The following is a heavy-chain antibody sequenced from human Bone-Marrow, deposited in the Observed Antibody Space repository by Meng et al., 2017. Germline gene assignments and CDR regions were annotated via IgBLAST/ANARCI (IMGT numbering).Heavy chain of an antibody. J-gene: IGHJ4*02. CDR3: ARWAPSSRTFDY. Sequence: ESGPGLAKPTQPLSLTCIVSGASSSSGAYYWSWVGQHPGKRLEWIGYIYYSWSTYSNPSLKSLVTISVATSKTQFSLKLSPVTAADTAVYYCARWAPSSRTFDYWGQGTLVTVSS. D-gene: IGHD6-13*01. V-gene: IGHV4-31*01. CDR2: IYYSWST. CDR1: GASSSSGAYY.